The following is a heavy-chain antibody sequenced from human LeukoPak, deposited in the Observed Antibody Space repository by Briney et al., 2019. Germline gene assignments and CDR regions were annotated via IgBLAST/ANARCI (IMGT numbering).Heavy chain of an antibody. D-gene: IGHD6-6*01. CDR3: ARSEHSSSSFDY. CDR2: ISSSSTHI. V-gene: IGHV3-21*01. CDR1: GFTLSSYS. J-gene: IGHJ4*02. Sequence: GGSLRLSCAASGFTLSSYSMNWVRQAPGKGLEWVSYISSSSTHIYYADSVKGRFTISRDNARDSLYLQMNSLRAEDTAIYYCARSEHSSSSFDYWGQGTLVTVSS.